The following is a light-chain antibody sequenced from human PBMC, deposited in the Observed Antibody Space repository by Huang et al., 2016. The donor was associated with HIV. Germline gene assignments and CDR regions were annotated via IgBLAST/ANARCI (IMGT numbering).Light chain of an antibody. CDR2: DAS. J-gene: IGKJ4*01. CDR3: QQYNNWPSA. Sequence: RVMTQSPVTLSVSPGKRATLFCRASQNVSTNLAWYQQKLGQAPRRLFYDASTRAAGSPARFSGSGSGTEFTLTISSLQSEDLAVYYCQQYNNWPSAFGGGTKLEIK. V-gene: IGKV3-15*01. CDR1: QNVSTN.